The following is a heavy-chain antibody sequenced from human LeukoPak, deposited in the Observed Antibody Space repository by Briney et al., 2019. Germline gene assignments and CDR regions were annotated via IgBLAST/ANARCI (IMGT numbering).Heavy chain of an antibody. D-gene: IGHD5-24*01. V-gene: IGHV4-34*01. CDR2: INRSGST. CDR3: ARARGRWLQFDAFDI. Sequence: SETLSLTCAVYGGSFSGYYWSWIRQPPGRGLEWIGEINRSGSTNYNPSLKSRVTISVDTSKNQFSLKLSSVTAADTAVYYCARARGRWLQFDAFDIWGQGTMVTVSS. CDR1: GGSFSGYY. J-gene: IGHJ3*02.